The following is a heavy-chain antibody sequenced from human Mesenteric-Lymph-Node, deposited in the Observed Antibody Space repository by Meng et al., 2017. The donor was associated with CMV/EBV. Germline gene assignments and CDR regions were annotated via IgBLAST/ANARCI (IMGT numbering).Heavy chain of an antibody. J-gene: IGHJ4*02. CDR1: GFIFSNYG. CDR3: AKVKDLYVGYDSPNDY. Sequence: GESLKISRAASGFIFSNYGMYWVRQAPGKGLEWVAFVRYDGGNKYHADSVKGRFTISKDNSKNTLYLQMNSLRAEDTAVYYCAKVKDLYVGYDSPNDYWGQGTLVTVSS. CDR2: VRYDGGNK. V-gene: IGHV3-30*02. D-gene: IGHD5-12*01.